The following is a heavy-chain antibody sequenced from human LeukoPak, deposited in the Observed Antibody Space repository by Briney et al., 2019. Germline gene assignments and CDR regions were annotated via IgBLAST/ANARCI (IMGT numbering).Heavy chain of an antibody. J-gene: IGHJ4*02. Sequence: ASVKVSCKASGYTFTSYGISSVRQAPGQGLEWMGIINPSGGSTSYAQKFQGRVTMTRDMSTSTVYMELSSLRSEDTAVYYCARDQTTAMVTGAVGGFDYWGQGTLVTVSS. V-gene: IGHV1-46*01. CDR1: GYTFTSYG. CDR3: ARDQTTAMVTGAVGGFDY. D-gene: IGHD5-18*01. CDR2: INPSGGST.